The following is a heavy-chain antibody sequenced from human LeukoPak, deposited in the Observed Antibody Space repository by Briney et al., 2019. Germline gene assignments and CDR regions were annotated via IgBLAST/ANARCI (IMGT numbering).Heavy chain of an antibody. D-gene: IGHD1-26*01. CDR1: GFTVSSNY. V-gene: IGHV3-53*01. CDR2: IYSGGST. CDR3: ASGSYWYYYYYMDV. J-gene: IGHJ6*03. Sequence: GGSLRLSCAASGFTVSSNYMSWVRQAPGKGLEWVSVIYSGGSTYYADSVKGRFTISRDNSKNTLYLQMNSLRAEDTAVYYCASGSYWYYYYYMDVWGKGTTVTVSS.